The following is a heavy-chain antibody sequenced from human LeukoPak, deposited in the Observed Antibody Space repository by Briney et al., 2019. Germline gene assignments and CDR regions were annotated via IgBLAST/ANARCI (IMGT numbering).Heavy chain of an antibody. D-gene: IGHD2-8*02. V-gene: IGHV3-7*01. CDR2: INKDADKI. CDR1: GFTISSYW. J-gene: IGHJ4*02. CDR3: ARDVSHRRASGGREY. Sequence: PGGSLRLSCAASGFTISSYWMDWVRQAPGKGLEWVATINKDADKIYYVDSVRGRFTISRDNAKNSLYLQMNSLRAEDTAVYYCARDVSHRRASGGREYWGQGTLVTVSS.